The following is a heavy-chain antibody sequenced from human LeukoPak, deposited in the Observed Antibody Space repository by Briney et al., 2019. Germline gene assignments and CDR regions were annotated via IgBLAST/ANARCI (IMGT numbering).Heavy chain of an antibody. Sequence: PSETLSLTCTVSGGSISSYYWSWIRQPPGKGLEWIGYIYYSGSTNYNPSLKSRVTISVDTSKNQFSLKLSSVTAADTAVYYCARGYCSSTSCQDFNRRDYYNYMDVWGKGTTVTISS. CDR1: GGSISSYY. CDR3: ARGYCSSTSCQDFNRRDYYNYMDV. J-gene: IGHJ6*03. D-gene: IGHD2-2*01. CDR2: IYYSGST. V-gene: IGHV4-59*01.